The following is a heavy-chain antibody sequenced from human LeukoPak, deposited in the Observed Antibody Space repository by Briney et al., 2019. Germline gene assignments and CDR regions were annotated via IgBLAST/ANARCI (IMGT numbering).Heavy chain of an antibody. Sequence: GGSLRLSCAASGFIFSRYNMNWVRQAPGKGLEWVSYISSSGTIYYADSVKGRFTISRDNAKNSPYLQMNSLRAEDTAVYYCARELSNYDFWLWGQGTLVTVSS. CDR2: ISSSGTI. V-gene: IGHV3-48*01. D-gene: IGHD3-3*01. CDR1: GFIFSRYN. J-gene: IGHJ4*02. CDR3: ARELSNYDFWL.